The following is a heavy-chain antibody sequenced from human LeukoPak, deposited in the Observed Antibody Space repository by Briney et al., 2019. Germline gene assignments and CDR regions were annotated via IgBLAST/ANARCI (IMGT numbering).Heavy chain of an antibody. CDR2: INHSGST. Sequence: SETLSLTCAVYGGSFSGYYWSWIRQPPGKGLEWIGEINHSGSTNYNPSLKSRVTISVDTSKNQFSLKLSSVTAADTAVYYCARRSGGYSSCWYRPFDYWGQGTLVTVSS. V-gene: IGHV4-34*01. CDR1: GGSFSGYY. J-gene: IGHJ4*02. D-gene: IGHD6-13*01. CDR3: ARRSGGYSSCWYRPFDY.